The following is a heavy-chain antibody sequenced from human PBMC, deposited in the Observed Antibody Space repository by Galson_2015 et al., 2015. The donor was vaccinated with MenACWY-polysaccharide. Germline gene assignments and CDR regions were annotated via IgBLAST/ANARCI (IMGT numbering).Heavy chain of an antibody. Sequence: SAKVSCKASGYKFTSYDINWVRQATGQGLERMGGMNPNSGNTRYAQKFQGRVTMTSSSAMSTAFMELSSLRSEDTAVYYCARIIARKYTFADSWGQGLLVTVSS. CDR2: MNPNSGNT. CDR3: ARIIARKYTFADS. V-gene: IGHV1-8*01. J-gene: IGHJ4*02. CDR1: GYKFTSYD. D-gene: IGHD2-21*01.